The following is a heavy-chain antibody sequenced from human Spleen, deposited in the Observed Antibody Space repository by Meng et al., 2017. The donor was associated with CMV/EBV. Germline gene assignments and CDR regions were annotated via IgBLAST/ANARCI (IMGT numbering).Heavy chain of an antibody. D-gene: IGHD3-22*01. V-gene: IGHV4-31*02. CDR2: IYYSGST. Sequence: GGSISSGGYYWSWIRQHPGKGLEWIGYIYYSGSTFHSPSLKSRVTIPVDTSKNQFSLKLSSVTAADTAVYYCARVGNDSSGYGLDYWGQGTLVTVSS. J-gene: IGHJ4*02. CDR3: ARVGNDSSGYGLDY. CDR1: GGSISSGGYY.